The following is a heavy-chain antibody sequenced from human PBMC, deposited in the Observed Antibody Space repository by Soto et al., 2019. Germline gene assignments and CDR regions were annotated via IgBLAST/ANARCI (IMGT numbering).Heavy chain of an antibody. CDR1: GLSLSTIGVG. D-gene: IGHD3-22*01. V-gene: IGHV2-5*01. CDR3: AHRIVKVGWWLLPNRSYNWFDT. Sequence: GPTGDPTQTLTVTCTFSGLSLSTIGVGVGWMRQPPGKALESLALIYCNDDKRYSPSLKSRLTITKDTSKNQVVLTMTNMDPVDTATYYCAHRIVKVGWWLLPNRSYNWFDTWGQGTLVTVSS. CDR2: IYCNDDK. J-gene: IGHJ5*02.